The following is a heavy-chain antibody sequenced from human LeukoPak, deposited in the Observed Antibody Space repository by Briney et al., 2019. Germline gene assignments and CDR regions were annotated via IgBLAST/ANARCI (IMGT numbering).Heavy chain of an antibody. Sequence: PSETLSLTCTVSGGSFNLYSWTWIRQPPGKGLEWIVEIGHGGSINFNPSLKSRVTVSLDTSKNQFSLSLSSVTAADTAVYYCASRETFYFYYMDVWGNGTTVTVSS. CDR2: IGHGGSI. D-gene: IGHD1-26*01. V-gene: IGHV4-34*01. J-gene: IGHJ6*03. CDR1: GGSFNLYS. CDR3: ASRETFYFYYMDV.